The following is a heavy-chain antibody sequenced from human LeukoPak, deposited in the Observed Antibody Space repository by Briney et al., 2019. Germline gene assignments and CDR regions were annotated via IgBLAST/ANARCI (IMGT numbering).Heavy chain of an antibody. J-gene: IGHJ6*02. V-gene: IGHV1-18*01. Sequence: APVKASCKAFGYTFTSYGISWVRQAPGQGLEWMGWISAYNGNTNYAQKLQGRVTMTTDTSTSTAYMEMRSLRSDDTAVYYCARNSDDFWSGYSSHNYYYYGMDVWGQGTTVTVSS. CDR1: GYTFTSYG. CDR3: ARNSDDFWSGYSSHNYYYYGMDV. D-gene: IGHD3-3*01. CDR2: ISAYNGNT.